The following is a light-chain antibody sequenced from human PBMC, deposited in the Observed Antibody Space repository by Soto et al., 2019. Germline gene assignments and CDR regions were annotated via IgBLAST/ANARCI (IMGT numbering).Light chain of an antibody. Sequence: QSALTQPASVSGSPGQSITISCTGTSSDVGGYNYVSWYQQYPGKAPKLMIYDVSNRPSGVSNRFSGSKSGNTASLTISGLQAEDEADYYCSSYTSSSAVVCGGGTKLTGL. CDR2: DVS. CDR1: SSDVGGYNY. CDR3: SSYTSSSAVV. J-gene: IGLJ3*02. V-gene: IGLV2-14*01.